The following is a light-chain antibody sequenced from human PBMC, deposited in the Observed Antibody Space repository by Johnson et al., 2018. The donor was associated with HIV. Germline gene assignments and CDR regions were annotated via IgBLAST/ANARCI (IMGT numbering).Light chain of an antibody. CDR3: ETWDSSLSAPCV. Sequence: QSVLTQPPSVSAAPGQKVTISCSGSSSNIGNNYVSWYQQLPGTAPKLLIYDNNKRPSGIPDRFSGSKSGTSATLGITGLQTGAEADYYCETWDSSLSAPCVFGTGTKVTIL. V-gene: IGLV1-51*01. J-gene: IGLJ1*01. CDR1: SSNIGNNY. CDR2: DNN.